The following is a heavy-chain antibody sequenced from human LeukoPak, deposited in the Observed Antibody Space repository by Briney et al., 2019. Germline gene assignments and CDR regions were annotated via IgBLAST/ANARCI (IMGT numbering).Heavy chain of an antibody. D-gene: IGHD5-18*01. V-gene: IGHV4-59*01. Sequence: PSETLSLTCTVSSRSISGYYWSWNRQPPGKGLEWIGYIYSSGNTNYNPSLKSRVTISVDTSTNHFSLKLSSLTAEDTAVYYCSRGVTRLDFYYYCMDVWGQGTTVTVSS. CDR1: SRSISGYY. CDR2: IYSSGNT. J-gene: IGHJ6*02. CDR3: SRGVTRLDFYYYCMDV.